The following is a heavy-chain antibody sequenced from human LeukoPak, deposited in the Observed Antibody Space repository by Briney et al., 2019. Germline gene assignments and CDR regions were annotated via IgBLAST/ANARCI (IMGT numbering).Heavy chain of an antibody. CDR1: GGSFSGYY. CDR3: ARVGRMTTVVIRAFDI. V-gene: IGHV4-34*01. J-gene: IGHJ3*02. Sequence: SETLSLTCAVYGGSFSGYYRSWIRQPPGKGLEWIGEINHSGSTNYNPSLKSRVTISVDTSKNQFSLKLSSVTAADTAVYYCARVGRMTTVVIRAFDIWGQGTMVTVSS. D-gene: IGHD4-23*01. CDR2: INHSGST.